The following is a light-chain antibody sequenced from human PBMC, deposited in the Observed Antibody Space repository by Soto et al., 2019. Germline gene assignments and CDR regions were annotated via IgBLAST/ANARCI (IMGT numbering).Light chain of an antibody. J-gene: IGLJ2*01. CDR3: SSYAGGNNLV. V-gene: IGLV2-8*01. CDR2: EVS. CDR1: SSDIGAYDY. Sequence: QSVLTQPASLSGSPGQSITISCTGTSSDIGAYDYVSWFQQHPGKAPKLMISEVSQRPSGVPDRFSGSKSGNTASLTVSGLQAEDEGDYYCSSYAGGNNLVFGGGTKLTVL.